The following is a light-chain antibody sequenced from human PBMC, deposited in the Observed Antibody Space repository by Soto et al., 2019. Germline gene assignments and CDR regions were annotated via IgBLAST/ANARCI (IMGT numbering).Light chain of an antibody. J-gene: IGKJ4*01. CDR1: QTIRTF. V-gene: IGKV1-39*01. CDR3: QQSYNAPRT. CDR2: SAS. Sequence: DIQLTQSPDSLSASVGDRVTITCRASQTIRTFLNWYQQKSGKAPKVLIYSASTLQSRVPSRFSGSGSGTDFTLTINSLQPEDFATYYCQQSYNAPRTFGGGTKVEIK.